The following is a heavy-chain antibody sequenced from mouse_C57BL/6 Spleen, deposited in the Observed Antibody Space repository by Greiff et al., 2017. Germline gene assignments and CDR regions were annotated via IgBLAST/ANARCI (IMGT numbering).Heavy chain of an antibody. V-gene: IGHV1-4*01. CDR2: INHSSGYT. J-gene: IGHJ3*01. CDR3: AREYDDYDVWFAY. Sequence: QVLLQQSGAELARPGASVTMSCKTSGYTFTSYSMHWVKQSPGQGLEWIGYINHSSGYTKYNQKFKDKATLIAYKSSSTAYMQLSSLTSEDSAVYYCAREYDDYDVWFAYWGQGTLGTVSA. D-gene: IGHD2-4*01. CDR1: GYTFTSYS.